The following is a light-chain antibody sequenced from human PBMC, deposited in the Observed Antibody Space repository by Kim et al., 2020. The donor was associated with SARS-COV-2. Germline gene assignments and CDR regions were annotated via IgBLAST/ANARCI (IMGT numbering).Light chain of an antibody. V-gene: IGLV3-25*03. CDR3: QSADSSGTYVV. CDR2: KDS. CDR1: ALPRQY. Sequence: PGQTARITCSGDALPRQYAYWYQQKPGQAPVLVIYKDSERPSGIPERFSGSSSGTTVALTISGVQAEDEADYCCQSADSSGTYVVFGGGTQLTVL. J-gene: IGLJ2*01.